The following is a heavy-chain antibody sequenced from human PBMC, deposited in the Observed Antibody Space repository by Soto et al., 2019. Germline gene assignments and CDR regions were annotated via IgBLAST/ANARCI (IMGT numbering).Heavy chain of an antibody. J-gene: IGHJ4*02. V-gene: IGHV3-74*01. CDR1: GLTFSSYW. CDR2: INSDGSST. Sequence: PGGSLRLSCSASGLTFSSYWMHWVRQAPGKGLVWVSRINSDGSSTSYADSVKGRFTISRDNAKNTLYLQMNSLRAEDTAVYYCASLYSGSYKANLVDYWGQGTLVTVSS. CDR3: ASLYSGSYKANLVDY. D-gene: IGHD1-26*01.